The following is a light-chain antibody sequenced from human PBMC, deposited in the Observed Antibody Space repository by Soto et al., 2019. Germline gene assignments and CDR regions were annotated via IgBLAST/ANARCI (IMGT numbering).Light chain of an antibody. Sequence: DIQMTQSPSTLSASVGDRVTITCRASQSISSWLAWYQQKPGKAPKLLIYDASSLESGVPSRFSGSGSGTEFTLTISSVQTDDFATYYCQQYNSYSGTFGQGTKLEIK. J-gene: IGKJ2*01. V-gene: IGKV1-5*01. CDR2: DAS. CDR3: QQYNSYSGT. CDR1: QSISSW.